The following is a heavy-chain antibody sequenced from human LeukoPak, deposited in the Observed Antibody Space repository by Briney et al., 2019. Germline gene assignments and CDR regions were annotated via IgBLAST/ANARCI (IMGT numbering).Heavy chain of an antibody. D-gene: IGHD6-13*01. V-gene: IGHV3-7*01. J-gene: IGHJ4*02. CDR2: IKQDGSDK. Sequence: GGSLRLSCAASGFTFSSYWMSWVRQAPGKGLEWVANIKQDGSDKYYVDSVKGRFTISRDNAKNSLYLQMNSLRVEDTAVYYCARDVHSIAAAGTDYWGQGTLVTVSS. CDR1: GFTFSSYW. CDR3: ARDVHSIAAAGTDY.